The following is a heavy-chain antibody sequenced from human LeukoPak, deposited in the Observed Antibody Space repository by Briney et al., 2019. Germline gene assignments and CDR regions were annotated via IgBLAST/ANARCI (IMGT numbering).Heavy chain of an antibody. Sequence: GASVKVSCKASGYTFTGYYMHWVRQAPGQGLEWMGWINPNSGGTNYVQKFQGWVTMTRDTSISTAYMELSRLRSDDTAVYYCARKSGSYVVGAFDIWGQGTMVTVSS. D-gene: IGHD1-26*01. CDR2: INPNSGGT. V-gene: IGHV1-2*04. J-gene: IGHJ3*02. CDR3: ARKSGSYVVGAFDI. CDR1: GYTFTGYY.